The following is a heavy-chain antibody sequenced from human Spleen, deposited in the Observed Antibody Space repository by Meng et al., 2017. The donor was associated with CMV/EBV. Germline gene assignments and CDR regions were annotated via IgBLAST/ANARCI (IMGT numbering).Heavy chain of an antibody. V-gene: IGHV1-46*01. Sequence: ASVKVSCKASGYTFTSYGISWVRQAPGQGLEWMGMINPTGGSTTYAQNFQGRVTMTSDTSTSTVYMELSSLRSEDTAVYYCAREHPPYEFWSGYGMDVWGQGTTVTVSS. J-gene: IGHJ6*02. CDR2: INPTGGST. CDR3: AREHPPYEFWSGYGMDV. CDR1: GYTFTSYG. D-gene: IGHD3-3*01.